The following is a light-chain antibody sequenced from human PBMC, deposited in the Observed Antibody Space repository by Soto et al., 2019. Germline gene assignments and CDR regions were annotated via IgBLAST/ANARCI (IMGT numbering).Light chain of an antibody. CDR3: QQYDNWPRT. V-gene: IGKV3-15*01. Sequence: EKLVTQSPATLSVSPGERATLSCRASQSVRSNLAWYQQKPGQPPRLLIYDASTRATGIPSRFSGSGSGTEFTLTISSLKSEDFAVYYCQQYDNWPRTFGQGTKVDIK. CDR1: QSVRSN. J-gene: IGKJ1*01. CDR2: DAS.